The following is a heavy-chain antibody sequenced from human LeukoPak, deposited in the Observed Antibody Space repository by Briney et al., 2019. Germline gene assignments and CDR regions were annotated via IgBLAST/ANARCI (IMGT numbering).Heavy chain of an antibody. CDR1: GYTFTNYP. CDR3: ASQYCSGGSCYSWKYFQH. V-gene: IGHV1-3*01. D-gene: IGHD2-15*01. Sequence: ASVKVSCKTSGYTFTNYPIHWVRQAPGQSLEWMGWIDAGNGNTKYSQKFQGRVTITTDESTSTAYMELSSLRSEDTAVYYCASQYCSGGSCYSWKYFQHWGQGTLVTVSS. J-gene: IGHJ1*01. CDR2: IDAGNGNT.